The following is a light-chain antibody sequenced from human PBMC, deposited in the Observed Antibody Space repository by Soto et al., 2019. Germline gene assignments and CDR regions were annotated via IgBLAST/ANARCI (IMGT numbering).Light chain of an antibody. CDR2: NDD. CDR1: SSNVGSNT. Sequence: QSVLTQPPSASGTPGQRVTISCSGSSSNVGSNTVSWYQQLPGTAPKVLIYNDDQRPSGVPDRFSGSRSGSSASLAISGLQYGDEADYYCASWEDSLNGRVIGGGTKLTVL. J-gene: IGLJ3*02. CDR3: ASWEDSLNGRV. V-gene: IGLV1-44*01.